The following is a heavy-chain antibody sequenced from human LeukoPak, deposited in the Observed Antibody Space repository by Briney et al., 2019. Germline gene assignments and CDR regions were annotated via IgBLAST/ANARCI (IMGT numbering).Heavy chain of an antibody. CDR3: ARDGQGFWSGYYYYYMDV. CDR1: GFTVSSNY. Sequence: GGSLRLSRAASGFTVSSNYMSWVRQAPGKGLEWVSVIYSGGSTYYADSVKGRFTISRDNSKNTLYLQMNSLRAEDTAVYYCARDGQGFWSGYYYYYMDVWGKGTTVTVSS. J-gene: IGHJ6*03. V-gene: IGHV3-53*01. D-gene: IGHD3-3*01. CDR2: IYSGGST.